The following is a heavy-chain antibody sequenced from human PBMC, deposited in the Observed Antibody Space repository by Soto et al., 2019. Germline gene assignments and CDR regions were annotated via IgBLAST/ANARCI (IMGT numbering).Heavy chain of an antibody. CDR1: GFTFSSYA. CDR3: AKDALGYCSRGSCDNYYYYYMDV. D-gene: IGHD2-15*01. V-gene: IGHV3-23*01. CDR2: ISGSGGST. Sequence: EVQLLESGGGLVQPGGSLRLSCAASGFTFSSYAMSWVRQAPGKGLEWVSAISGSGGSTYYADGVKGRFTISRDNSKNTLKRQMSKLRAEDTAVYYCAKDALGYCSRGSCDNYYYYYMDVRGKGTTVTVSS. J-gene: IGHJ6*03.